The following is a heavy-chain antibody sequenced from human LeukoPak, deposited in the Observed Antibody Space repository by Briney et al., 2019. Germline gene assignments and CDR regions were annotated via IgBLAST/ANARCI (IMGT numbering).Heavy chain of an antibody. CDR1: GFTFSSYW. CDR3: ARGDYDILTGRPPAYYYYGMDV. D-gene: IGHD3-9*01. Sequence: GGSLRLSCAASGFTFSSYWMHWVRHAPGKGLVRVSRINSDGSSTSYADSVKGRFTISRDNAKNTLYLQMNSLRAEDTAVYYCARGDYDILTGRPPAYYYYGMDVWGQGTTVTVSS. V-gene: IGHV3-74*01. CDR2: INSDGSST. J-gene: IGHJ6*02.